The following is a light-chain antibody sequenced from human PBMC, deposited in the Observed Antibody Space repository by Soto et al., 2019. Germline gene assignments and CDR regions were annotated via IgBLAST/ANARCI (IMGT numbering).Light chain of an antibody. CDR3: QQYNNWLYT. V-gene: IGKV3-15*01. CDR1: QSLSSN. CDR2: GAS. J-gene: IGKJ2*01. Sequence: EIVMTQSPPTLSVSPGERATLSCRASQSLSSNLAWFQQKPGQAPRLLIYGASTRATGIPARFSGSGSGTEFTLTISSLQSEDFAVYYCQQYNNWLYTFGQGTKLEIK.